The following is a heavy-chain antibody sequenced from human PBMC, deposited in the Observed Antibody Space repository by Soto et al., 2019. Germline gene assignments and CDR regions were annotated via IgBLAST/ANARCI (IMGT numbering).Heavy chain of an antibody. CDR2: IYYSGST. Sequence: SETLSLTCTVSGGSISSSSYYWGWIRQPPGKGLEWIGSIYYSGSTYYNPSLKSRVTISVDTSKNQFSLKLSSVTAADTAVYYCARQKRWLVVGVFVHGGQGTLVTVSS. J-gene: IGHJ5*02. CDR1: GGSISSSSYY. V-gene: IGHV4-39*01. CDR3: ARQKRWLVVGVFVH. D-gene: IGHD6-19*01.